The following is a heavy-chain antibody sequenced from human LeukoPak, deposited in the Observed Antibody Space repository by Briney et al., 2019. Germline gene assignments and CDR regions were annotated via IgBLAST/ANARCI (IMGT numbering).Heavy chain of an antibody. CDR2: ISSSSSYI. Sequence: GGSLRLSCAASGFTFSSYSMNWVRQAPGKGLEWVSSISSSSSYIYYADSVKGRFTISRDNAKNSLYLQMNSLRAEDTAVYYCERTPAYNYYDSSGYYNWGQGTLVTVSS. CDR3: ERTPAYNYYDSSGYYN. CDR1: GFTFSSYS. D-gene: IGHD3-22*01. J-gene: IGHJ4*02. V-gene: IGHV3-21*01.